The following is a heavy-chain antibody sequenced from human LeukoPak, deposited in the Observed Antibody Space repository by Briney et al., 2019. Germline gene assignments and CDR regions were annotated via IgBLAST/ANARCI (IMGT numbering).Heavy chain of an antibody. CDR1: GFTFSSYG. J-gene: IGHJ4*02. D-gene: IGHD6-13*01. CDR2: ISYIGGST. V-gene: IGHV3-23*01. CDR3: AKERSTDIAAAVNN. Sequence: GGSLRLSCAASGFTFSSYGMSWVRQAPGKGLEWASGISYIGGSTYYADSVKGRFTISRDNSKNTLYLQMNSLRADDTAVYYCAKERSTDIAAAVNNWGQGTLVTVSS.